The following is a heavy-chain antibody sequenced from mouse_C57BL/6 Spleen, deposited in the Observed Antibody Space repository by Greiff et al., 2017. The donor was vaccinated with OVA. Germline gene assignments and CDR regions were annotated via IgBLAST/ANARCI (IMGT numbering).Heavy chain of an antibody. V-gene: IGHV1-80*01. CDR2: IYPGDGDT. CDR1: GYAFSSYW. D-gene: IGHD2-4*01. CDR3: ARSDDYDVGHAMDY. Sequence: QVQLQQSGAELVKPGASVKISCKASGYAFSSYWMNWVKQRPGKGLEWIGQIYPGDGDTNYNGKFKGKATLTADKSSSTAYMQLSSLTAEDSAVYFCARSDDYDVGHAMDYWGQGTSVTVSS. J-gene: IGHJ4*01.